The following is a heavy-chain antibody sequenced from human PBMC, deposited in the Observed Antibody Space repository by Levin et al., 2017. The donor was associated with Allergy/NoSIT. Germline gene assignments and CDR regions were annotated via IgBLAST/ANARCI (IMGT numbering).Heavy chain of an antibody. V-gene: IGHV3-74*01. J-gene: IGHJ4*02. CDR2: TNSDGSST. CDR1: GFTFSSYW. D-gene: IGHD6-6*01. CDR3: AREHYSSSSYYFDY. Sequence: GESLKISCAASGFTFSSYWMHWVRQAPGKGLVWVSRTNSDGSSTSYADPVKGRFTISRDNAKNTLYLQINSLRAEDTAVYYCAREHYSSSSYYFDYWGQGTLVTVSS.